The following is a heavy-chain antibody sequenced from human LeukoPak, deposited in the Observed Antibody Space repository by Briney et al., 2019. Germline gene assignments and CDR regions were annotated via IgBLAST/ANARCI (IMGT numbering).Heavy chain of an antibody. V-gene: IGHV4-59*08. CDR1: GGSISSYY. D-gene: IGHD1-26*01. Sequence: PSETLSLTCSVSGGSISSYYWSWIRQPPGKGLEWIGNIFYSGSTNYNPSLKSRVTTSVDTSKNQFSLKLSSVTAADTAVYYCATTVDSGSYLFDYWGQGTPVTVSS. J-gene: IGHJ4*02. CDR2: IFYSGST. CDR3: ATTVDSGSYLFDY.